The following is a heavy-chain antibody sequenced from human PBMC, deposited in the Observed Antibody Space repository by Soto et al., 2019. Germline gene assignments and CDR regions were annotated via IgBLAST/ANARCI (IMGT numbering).Heavy chain of an antibody. Sequence: QLQLVESGGGVVQPGRSLRLSCAASGFTFSRNILHWVRQAPGKGLEWLAFISADGDTKYYADSVKGRFTISRDNSKNTLYLQMNSLRREDTSVYDCLGGIGYIYGYHAFDLWGQGTMVTVSS. CDR2: ISADGDTK. CDR3: LGGIGYIYGYHAFDL. D-gene: IGHD5-18*01. J-gene: IGHJ3*01. V-gene: IGHV3-30-3*01. CDR1: GFTFSRNI.